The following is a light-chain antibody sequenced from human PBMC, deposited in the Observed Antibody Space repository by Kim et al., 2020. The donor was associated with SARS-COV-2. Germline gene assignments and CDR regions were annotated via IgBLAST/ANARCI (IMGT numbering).Light chain of an antibody. J-gene: IGKJ2*01. CDR3: QQCGTLPYT. V-gene: IGKV3-20*01. CDR1: ERIKGDY. CDR2: IAF. Sequence: LSPEERTTLPCKPSERIKGDYLACEQHKPGQPPKRLNHIAFRRATSMPIRFSGGGSRTDFTLTVTRLEPKDFAVFFCQQCGTLPYTFGQGTKMEI.